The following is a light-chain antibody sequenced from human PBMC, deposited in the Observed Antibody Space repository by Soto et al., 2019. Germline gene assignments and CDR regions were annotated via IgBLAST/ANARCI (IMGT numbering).Light chain of an antibody. J-gene: IGLJ3*02. V-gene: IGLV1-47*02. Sequence: QSVLTQPPSASGPPGQRVTISCSGSSSNIGSNYVYWYQQLPGTAPKLLIYTNNQRPSGVPDRFSGSKSGTSASLAISGLRSEDEADYCCAAWDDSLSAWVFGGGTKLTVL. CDR2: TNN. CDR1: SSNIGSNY. CDR3: AAWDDSLSAWV.